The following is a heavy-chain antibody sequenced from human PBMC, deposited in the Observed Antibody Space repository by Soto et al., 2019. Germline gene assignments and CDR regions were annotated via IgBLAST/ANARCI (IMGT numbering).Heavy chain of an antibody. J-gene: IGHJ6*02. Sequence: QVQLQESGPGLVKPSGTLSLTCAVSGGSISSSNWWSWVRQPPGKGLEWIGEIYHSGSTNYNPSLNSRVTISVDKSKNHFSLKLSSVTAADTAVYYCARVILKMVRGVMGYYYYGMDVWGQGTTVTVSS. V-gene: IGHV4-4*02. D-gene: IGHD3-10*01. CDR1: GGSISSSNW. CDR2: IYHSGST. CDR3: ARVILKMVRGVMGYYYYGMDV.